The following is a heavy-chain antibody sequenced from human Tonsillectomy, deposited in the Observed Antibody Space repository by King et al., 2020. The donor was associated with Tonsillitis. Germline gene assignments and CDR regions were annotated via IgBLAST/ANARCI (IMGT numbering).Heavy chain of an antibody. D-gene: IGHD6-13*01. Sequence: VQLVESGGDLVQTGRSLRLSCAASELTFDNYAMHWVRQAPGKGLEWVSGISWNSGTMGYADSVKGRFTISRDNAKNSLYLQMNSLRAEDTALYYCTKDIAATFFGMDVWGQGTTVTVSS. CDR3: TKDIAATFFGMDV. V-gene: IGHV3-9*01. CDR1: ELTFDNYA. CDR2: ISWNSGTM. J-gene: IGHJ6*02.